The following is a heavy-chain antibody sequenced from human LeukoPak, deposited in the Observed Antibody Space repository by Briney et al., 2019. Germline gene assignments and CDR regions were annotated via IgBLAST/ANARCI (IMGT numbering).Heavy chain of an antibody. CDR2: LSGDGSST. J-gene: IGHJ6*01. CDR3: AREVAPLYFHYGMDV. CDR1: GFTFSTYW. Sequence: GGSLRLSCVASGFTFSTYWMHWVRQAPGKGLLWVSRLSGDGSSTKYADSLKGRFTISRDNAKNTLYLQMNSLRAEDTAVYFCAREVAPLYFHYGMDVWGEGTTVTVSS. V-gene: IGHV3-74*03. D-gene: IGHD2-21*01.